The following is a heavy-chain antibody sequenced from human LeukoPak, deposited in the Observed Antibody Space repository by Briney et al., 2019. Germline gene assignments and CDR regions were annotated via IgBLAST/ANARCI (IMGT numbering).Heavy chain of an antibody. CDR1: GYTFTGYY. V-gene: IGHV1-2*02. CDR2: INPNSGGT. J-gene: IGHJ4*02. CDR3: ARDGGVVVPAAPNY. Sequence: GDSVKVSCKASGYTFTGYYMHWVRQAPGQGLEWMGWINPNSGGTNYAQKFQGRVTMTRDTSISTAYMELSRLRSDDTAVYYCARDGGVVVPAAPNYWGQGTLVTVSS. D-gene: IGHD2-2*01.